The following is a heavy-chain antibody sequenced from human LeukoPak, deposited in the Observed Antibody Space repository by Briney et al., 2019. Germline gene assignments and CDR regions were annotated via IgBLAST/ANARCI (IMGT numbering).Heavy chain of an antibody. CDR1: GFTFSSYG. V-gene: IGHV3-30*02. D-gene: IGHD1-1*01. Sequence: PGGSLRLSCAASGFTFSSYGMHWVRQAPGKGLEWVAFIRYDGSNKYYADSVKGQFTISRDNSKNTLYLQMNSLRAEDTAVYYCAKFKVAGTGFDYWGQGTLVTVSS. CDR3: AKFKVAGTGFDY. CDR2: IRYDGSNK. J-gene: IGHJ4*02.